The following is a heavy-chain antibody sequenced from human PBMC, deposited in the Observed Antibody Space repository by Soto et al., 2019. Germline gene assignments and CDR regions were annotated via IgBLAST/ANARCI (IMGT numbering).Heavy chain of an antibody. CDR1: GFTFSSYG. D-gene: IGHD2-2*01. J-gene: IGHJ3*02. CDR2: IWYDGSNK. Sequence: PGGSLILSCAASGFTFSSYGMHWVRQAPGKGLEWVAVIWYDGSNKYYADSVEGRFTISRDNSKNTLYLQMNSLRAEDTAVYYCARDSGYCSSTSCLTPPNDAFDIWGQGTMVTVSS. CDR3: ARDSGYCSSTSCLTPPNDAFDI. V-gene: IGHV3-33*01.